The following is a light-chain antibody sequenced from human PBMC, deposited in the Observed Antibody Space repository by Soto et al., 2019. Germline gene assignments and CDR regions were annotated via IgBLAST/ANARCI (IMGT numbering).Light chain of an antibody. CDR1: QSVLYSSNNKNY. J-gene: IGKJ4*01. V-gene: IGKV4-1*01. Sequence: DIVMTQSPDSLAVSLGERATINCKSSQSVLYSSNNKNYLAWYQQKPGQPPKMLIYWASTRESGVPDRFSGSGSGTYFTLTISSLQAEEVAVYYCKQYYSTPLTCGGGTKVEIK. CDR3: KQYYSTPLT. CDR2: WAS.